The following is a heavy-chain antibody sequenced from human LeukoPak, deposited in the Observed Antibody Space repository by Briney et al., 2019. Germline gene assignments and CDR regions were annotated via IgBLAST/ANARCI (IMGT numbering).Heavy chain of an antibody. CDR3: ARGRLDFGY. V-gene: IGHV3-9*01. Sequence: GRSLRLSCAASGFTFDDYAMRWVRQAPGKGLESVSGISWNSGSICYADSVKGRFTISRDNAKNSLYLQMNSLKTEDTAVYYCARGRLDFGYWGQGTLVTVSS. CDR2: ISWNSGSI. CDR1: GFTFDDYA. D-gene: IGHD6-19*01. J-gene: IGHJ4*02.